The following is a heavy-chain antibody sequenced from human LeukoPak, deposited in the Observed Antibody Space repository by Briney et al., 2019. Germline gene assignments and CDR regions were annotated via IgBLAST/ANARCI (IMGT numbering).Heavy chain of an antibody. D-gene: IGHD4-17*01. J-gene: IGHJ4*02. CDR3: AGRAGEYSHPYDY. CDR1: GFTVSSNS. V-gene: IGHV3-53*01. Sequence: GGSLRLSCTVSGFTVSSNSMSWVRQAPGKGLEWVSFIYSGGNTHCSDSVKGRFTISRDNSKNTLYLQMNSLRADDTAVYYCAGRAGEYSHPYDYWGQGTLVTVSS. CDR2: IYSGGNT.